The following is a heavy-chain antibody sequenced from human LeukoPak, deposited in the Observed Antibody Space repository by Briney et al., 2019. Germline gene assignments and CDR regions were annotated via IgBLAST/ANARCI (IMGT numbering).Heavy chain of an antibody. CDR3: ATEDYDSSGYNSAFDI. V-gene: IGHV4-4*02. J-gene: IGHJ3*02. CDR1: GDSITNSYW. Sequence: PSGTLSLTCAVSGDSITNSYWWTWVRQSPGKGLEWVGEIYYSGNTNYNPSLKSRVTMSVDKSKNQFSLKLSSVTAADTAVYYCATEDYDSSGYNSAFDIWGQGTMVTVSS. CDR2: IYYSGNT. D-gene: IGHD3-22*01.